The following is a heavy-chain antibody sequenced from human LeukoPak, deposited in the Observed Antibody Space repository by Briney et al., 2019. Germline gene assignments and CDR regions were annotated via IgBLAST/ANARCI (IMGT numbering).Heavy chain of an antibody. Sequence: GGSLRLSCAASGFTFSSYSMNWVRQAPGKGLEWVSSISSSSSYIYYADSVKGRFTISRDNAKNSLYLQMNSLRAEDTAVYYCAREGPLTYYDSSITIAYWGQGTLVTVSS. J-gene: IGHJ4*02. D-gene: IGHD3-22*01. CDR1: GFTFSSYS. CDR2: ISSSSSYI. CDR3: AREGPLTYYDSSITIAY. V-gene: IGHV3-21*01.